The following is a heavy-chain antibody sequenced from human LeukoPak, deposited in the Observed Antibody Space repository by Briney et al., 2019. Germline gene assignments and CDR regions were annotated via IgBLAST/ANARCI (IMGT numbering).Heavy chain of an antibody. CDR2: ISSNSATT. CDR1: GFTFSRDS. D-gene: IGHD6-13*01. V-gene: IGHV3-48*04. J-gene: IGHJ6*03. Sequence: GGSLRLSCAVSGFTFSRDSMSWVRQAPGKGLEWISYISSNSATTHYADSVHGRFTISRDNSQNSLYLQMTSLRVDDTAVYYCARVAVDLAPPGAGGNYYYYMDVWGKGTTVTVSS. CDR3: ARVAVDLAPPGAGGNYYYYMDV.